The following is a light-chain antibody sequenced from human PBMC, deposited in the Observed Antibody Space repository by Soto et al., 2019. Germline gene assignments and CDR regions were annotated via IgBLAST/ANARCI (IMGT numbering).Light chain of an antibody. J-gene: IGLJ3*02. CDR2: EVS. CDR1: SSDVGSSNY. Sequence: QSALTQPASVSGSPGQSITISCTGTSSDVGSSNYVSWYQQHPGKAPKLMLYEVSNRPSGVSNRFSGSKSDNTASLTISGLQAEDEADYYCSSYIASSPLVWVFGGGTKLTVL. V-gene: IGLV2-14*01. CDR3: SSYIASSPLVWV.